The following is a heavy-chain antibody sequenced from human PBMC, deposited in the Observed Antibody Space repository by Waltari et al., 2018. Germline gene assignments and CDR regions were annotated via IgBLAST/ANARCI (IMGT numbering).Heavy chain of an antibody. D-gene: IGHD3-16*02. CDR3: ARENYDYVWGSYRQYYFDY. J-gene: IGHJ4*02. Sequence: QVQLVESGGGVVQPGRSLRLSCAASGFTFSRYGMHWVRQAPGKGLEWVAVIWYDGSNKYYADSVKGRFTISRDNSKNTLYLQMNSLRAEDTAVYYCARENYDYVWGSYRQYYFDYWGQGTLVTVSS. CDR1: GFTFSRYG. V-gene: IGHV3-33*01. CDR2: IWYDGSNK.